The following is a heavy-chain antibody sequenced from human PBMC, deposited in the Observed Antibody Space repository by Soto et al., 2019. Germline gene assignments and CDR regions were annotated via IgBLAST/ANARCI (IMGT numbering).Heavy chain of an antibody. Sequence: VASVKVSCKTSGYTFTDYGISWVRQAPGQGLEWMGWISSYNGNRNYAQKFQDRVTMTTDTSTSTGYMELRSLRPDDTAVYYCARDVGAGVGATIGYWGQGSLVTVSS. CDR3: ARDVGAGVGATIGY. D-gene: IGHD1-26*01. CDR2: ISSYNGNR. J-gene: IGHJ4*02. CDR1: GYTFTDYG. V-gene: IGHV1-18*01.